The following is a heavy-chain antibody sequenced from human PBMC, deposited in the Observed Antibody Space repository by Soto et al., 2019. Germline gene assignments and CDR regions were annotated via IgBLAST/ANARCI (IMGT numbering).Heavy chain of an antibody. V-gene: IGHV1-69*01. CDR1: GGTFSSYA. CDR2: IIPIFGTT. Sequence: QVQLVQSGAEVKKPGSSVKVSCKASGGTFSSYAISWVRQAPGQGPEWMGGIIPIFGTTNYAQKFQGRVTFTADEGTSARYIGLSSLRYEDTAVYYCARGIMGATWLDPLYGMDFWGDGTTVTVFS. CDR3: ARGIMGATWLDPLYGMDF. D-gene: IGHD1-26*01. J-gene: IGHJ6*04.